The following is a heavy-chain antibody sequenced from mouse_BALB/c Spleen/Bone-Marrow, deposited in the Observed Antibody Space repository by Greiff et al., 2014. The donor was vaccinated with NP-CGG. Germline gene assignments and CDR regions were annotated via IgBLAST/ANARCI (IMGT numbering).Heavy chain of an antibody. J-gene: IGHJ3*01. CDR3: TRVITTGSAWFAY. D-gene: IGHD2-4*01. Sequence: VQLQQSGTVLARPGASVKMSCKASGYTFTSYWMHWVKQRPGQGLEWIGTIYPGNSDTSYNQKFKGKAKLTAVTSTSTAYMELSSLTNEDSAIYYCTRVITTGSAWFAYWGRGTLVTVS. V-gene: IGHV1-5*01. CDR1: GYTFTSYW. CDR2: IYPGNSDT.